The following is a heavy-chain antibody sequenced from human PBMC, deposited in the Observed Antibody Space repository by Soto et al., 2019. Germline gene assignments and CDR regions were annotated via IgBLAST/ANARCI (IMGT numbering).Heavy chain of an antibody. J-gene: IGHJ6*03. CDR2: FDPEDGET. D-gene: IGHD1-26*01. CDR1: GYSLTELS. Sequence: GASVKVCCKVSGYSLTELSMHWGRQAPGRGLERMGGFDPEDGETIYAQKFQGRVTMTEDTSTDTAYMELSSLRSEDTAVYYCAVLRVIGYYPRYYYYMDGCGKGTTLTVTS. V-gene: IGHV1-24*01. CDR3: AVLRVIGYYPRYYYYMDG.